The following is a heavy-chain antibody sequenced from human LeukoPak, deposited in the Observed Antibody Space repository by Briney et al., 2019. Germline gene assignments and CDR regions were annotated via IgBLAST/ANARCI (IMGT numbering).Heavy chain of an antibody. D-gene: IGHD3-10*01. CDR2: ISGSGGST. V-gene: IGHV3-23*01. J-gene: IGHJ4*02. Sequence: GGSLRLSCAASGFTFSSYAMSWVRQAPGKGLEWVSAISGSGGSTYYADSVKGRFTISRDNSKNTLYLQMNSLRAKDTAVYYCAKDGYYGSGSYYNVGYWGQGTLVTVSS. CDR1: GFTFSSYA. CDR3: AKDGYYGSGSYYNVGY.